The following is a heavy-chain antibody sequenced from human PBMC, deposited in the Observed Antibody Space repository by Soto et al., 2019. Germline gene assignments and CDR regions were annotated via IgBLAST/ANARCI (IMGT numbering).Heavy chain of an antibody. Sequence: ASVKVSCKASGYSFTSLDINWVRQTTGQGLEWMGWMEPSSGKTGYAQRFQDRVTMTRDTSINTAYMELRSLTSGDTAFYYCARGVTAGVDYWGQGTLVTVSS. V-gene: IGHV1-8*01. J-gene: IGHJ4*02. CDR1: GYSFTSLD. D-gene: IGHD3-10*01. CDR2: MEPSSGKT. CDR3: ARGVTAGVDY.